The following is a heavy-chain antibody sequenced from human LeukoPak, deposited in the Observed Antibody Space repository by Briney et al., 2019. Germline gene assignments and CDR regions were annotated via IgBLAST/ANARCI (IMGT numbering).Heavy chain of an antibody. V-gene: IGHV3-23*01. J-gene: IGHJ4*02. CDR1: GFTFSSYA. D-gene: IGHD3-16*02. Sequence: GGSLRLSCAASGFTFSSYAMSWVRQAPGEGLEWVSAISGSGGSTYYADSVKGRFTISRDNSKDTLYLQMNSLRAEDTAVYYCAKDVSDYVWGSYRRYFDHWGQGTLVTVSS. CDR2: ISGSGGST. CDR3: AKDVSDYVWGSYRRYFDH.